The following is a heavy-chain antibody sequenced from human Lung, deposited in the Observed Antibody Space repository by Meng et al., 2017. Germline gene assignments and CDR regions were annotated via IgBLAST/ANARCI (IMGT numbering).Heavy chain of an antibody. Sequence: QGQLVQSGSEVKRPGPSVKVSCKPSGYNFPDYYIHWVRLAPGQGLEWMGHIDPKSGDTRYAQKFQGRVTMTGDTSIGTAYMELTGLRSDDTALYYCARDEDISAAGKLFGDYWGQGTLVTVSS. CDR2: IDPKSGDT. D-gene: IGHD6-13*01. V-gene: IGHV1-2*06. CDR3: ARDEDISAAGKLFGDY. J-gene: IGHJ4*02. CDR1: GYNFPDYY.